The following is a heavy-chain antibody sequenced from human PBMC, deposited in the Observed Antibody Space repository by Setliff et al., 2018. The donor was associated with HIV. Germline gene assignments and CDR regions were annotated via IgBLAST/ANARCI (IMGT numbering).Heavy chain of an antibody. J-gene: IGHJ5*02. V-gene: IGHV1-2*02. Sequence: ASVKVSCKASGYTFTTYGFNWVRQAPGQGLEWMGWINPNSGGTNYARKFQGRVTMTRDTSISTAYMELNSLRSDDTAVYYCATAGGRSWFDPWGPGTLVTVSS. CDR2: INPNSGGT. CDR1: GYTFTTYG. CDR3: ATAGGRSWFDP. D-gene: IGHD3-16*01.